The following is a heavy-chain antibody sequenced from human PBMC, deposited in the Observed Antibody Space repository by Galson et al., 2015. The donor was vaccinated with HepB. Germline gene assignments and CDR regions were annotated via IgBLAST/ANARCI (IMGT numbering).Heavy chain of an antibody. CDR1: GFTFSNAW. CDR3: TTRGARTSIAARPGYFQH. D-gene: IGHD6-6*01. CDR2: IKSKTDGGAT. J-gene: IGHJ1*01. V-gene: IGHV3-15*07. Sequence: SLRLSCAASGFTFSNAWMNWVRQAPGKGLEWVGRIKSKTDGGATDYAAPVKGRFTISRDDSKNTLYLQMNSLKTEDTAVYYCTTRGARTSIAARPGYFQHWGQGTLVTVSS.